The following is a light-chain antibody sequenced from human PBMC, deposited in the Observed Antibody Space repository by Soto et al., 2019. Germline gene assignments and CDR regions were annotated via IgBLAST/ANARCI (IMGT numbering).Light chain of an antibody. J-gene: IGKJ4*01. CDR1: QSIDTW. CDR2: KAS. V-gene: IGKV1-5*03. Sequence: DIQMTQSPATLAASVGDRVSLTCRASQSIDTWLAWYQQKPGKAPNLLIYKASRLESGVPSRFSGSGSGTEFTLTISSLQPEDFGSYYCQQYTSYLLTFGGGTKVDIK. CDR3: QQYTSYLLT.